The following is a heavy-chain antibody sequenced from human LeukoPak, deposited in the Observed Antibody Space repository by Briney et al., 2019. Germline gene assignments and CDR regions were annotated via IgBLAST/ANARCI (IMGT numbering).Heavy chain of an antibody. D-gene: IGHD3-9*01. CDR3: ARETTIPPYYFDY. CDR2: MSPNSGNT. V-gene: IGHV1-8*01. Sequence: ASVKVSCKASGYTFTSYDITWVRQAPGQGLEWMGWMSPNSGNTGYAQKFQGIVTMTRNTSITTAYMELSSLTSEDTAVYYCARETTIPPYYFDYWGLGSQVTVS. CDR1: GYTFTSYD. J-gene: IGHJ4*02.